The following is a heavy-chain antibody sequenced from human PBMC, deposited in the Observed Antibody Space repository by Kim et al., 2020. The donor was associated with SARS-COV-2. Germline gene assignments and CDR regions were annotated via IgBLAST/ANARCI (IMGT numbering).Heavy chain of an antibody. CDR3: ARGVRTTVTKGWFDP. CDR1: GYTFTSYA. CDR2: INTNTGNP. Sequence: ASVKVSCTASGYTFTSYAMNWVRQAPGQGLEWMGWINTNTGNPTYAQGFTGRFVFSLDTSVSTAYLQISSLKAEDTAVYYCARGVRTTVTKGWFDPWGQGTLVTVSS. D-gene: IGHD4-17*01. V-gene: IGHV7-4-1*02. J-gene: IGHJ5*02.